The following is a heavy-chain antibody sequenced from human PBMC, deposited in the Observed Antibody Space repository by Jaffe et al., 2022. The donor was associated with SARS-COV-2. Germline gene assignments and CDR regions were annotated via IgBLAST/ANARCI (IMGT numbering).Heavy chain of an antibody. J-gene: IGHJ4*02. Sequence: EVQLVESGGGLVQPGGSLRLSCAASGFTFNNFWMTWVRQAPGKGLEWLANIKEDGSVKFYADSVKGRFSISRDNAKNSVYLQMNSLTAEDTAVYYCEGGAAADYWGQGTLVTVSS. CDR2: IKEDGSVK. CDR3: EGGAAADY. CDR1: GFTFNNFW. D-gene: IGHD2-2*01. V-gene: IGHV3-7*04.